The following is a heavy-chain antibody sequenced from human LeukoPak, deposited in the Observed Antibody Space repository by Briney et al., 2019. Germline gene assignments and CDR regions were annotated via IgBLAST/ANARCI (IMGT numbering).Heavy chain of an antibody. CDR2: INPNSGGT. V-gene: IGHV1-2*02. Sequence: GASVKVSCKASGYTFTGYYMHWVRQAPGQGLEWMRWINPNSGGTNYAQKFQGRVTMTRDTSISTAYMELSRLRSDDTAVYYCARGSYNWNDGGYYFDYWGQGTLVTVSS. CDR1: GYTFTGYY. J-gene: IGHJ4*02. D-gene: IGHD1-1*01. CDR3: ARGSYNWNDGGYYFDY.